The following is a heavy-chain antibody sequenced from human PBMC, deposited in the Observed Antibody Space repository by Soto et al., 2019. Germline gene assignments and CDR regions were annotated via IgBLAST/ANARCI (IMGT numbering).Heavy chain of an antibody. Sequence: GGSLRLSCAASWFTFTRYCMNWVRQAPGKGLEWVSSISTTTNYIYYGDSMKGRFTISRDNAKNSLYLEMNSLRAEDTAVYYCARESEDLTSNFDYWGQGTLVTVSS. CDR2: ISTTTNYI. CDR1: WFTFTRYC. V-gene: IGHV3-21*06. J-gene: IGHJ4*02. CDR3: ARESEDLTSNFDY.